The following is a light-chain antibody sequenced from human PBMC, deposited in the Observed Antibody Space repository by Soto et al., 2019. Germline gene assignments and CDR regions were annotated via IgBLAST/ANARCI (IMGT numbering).Light chain of an antibody. CDR1: QRISAF. CDR2: SAS. J-gene: IGKJ4*01. Sequence: DIQMTQSPSSVSAFVGESVTITCRASQRISAFLNWYHQKPGKAPKLLIYSASYLQSGVPSNFSGSGSGTDFTLSIVTLQPEDSGTYFCQQSYRLPLTFGGGTKVEI. CDR3: QQSYRLPLT. V-gene: IGKV1-39*01.